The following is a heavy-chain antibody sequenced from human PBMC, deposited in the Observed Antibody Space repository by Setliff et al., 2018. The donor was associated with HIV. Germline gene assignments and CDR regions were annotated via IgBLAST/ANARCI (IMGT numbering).Heavy chain of an antibody. Sequence: SETLSLTCSVSGASISSNSYYWSWIRQPAGKGLEWIGHIYITEDTDYNPSLKSRVTISVDTSKNQFSLKLSSLTSADTAVYYCAKGAGFYGDYTFDYWGQGHLVTVSS. CDR2: IYITEDT. V-gene: IGHV4-61*10. CDR3: AKGAGFYGDYTFDY. J-gene: IGHJ4*02. D-gene: IGHD4-17*01. CDR1: GASISSNSYY.